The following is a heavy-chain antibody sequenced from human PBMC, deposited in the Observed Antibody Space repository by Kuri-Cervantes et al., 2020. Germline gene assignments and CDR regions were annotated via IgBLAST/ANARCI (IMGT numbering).Heavy chain of an antibody. Sequence: GESLKISCAASGFTFSDYYMSWIRRAPGKGLEWVSYISSSGSTIYYADSVKGRFTISRDNSKNTLYLQMNSLRAEDTAVYYCAKDHGSSWNYYYFDYWGQGILVTVSS. V-gene: IGHV3-11*04. CDR3: AKDHGSSWNYYYFDY. D-gene: IGHD6-13*01. J-gene: IGHJ4*02. CDR1: GFTFSDYY. CDR2: ISSSGSTI.